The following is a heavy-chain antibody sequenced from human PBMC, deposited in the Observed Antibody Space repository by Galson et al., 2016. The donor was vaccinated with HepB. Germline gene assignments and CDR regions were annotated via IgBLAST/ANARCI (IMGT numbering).Heavy chain of an antibody. Sequence: SLRLSCAASGFTFSGYTMNWVRQAPGKGLEWVSCISSSSSYIYYADSVKGRFTISRDNAKNSLYLQMNSLRAEDTAMYYCARDLERITRFGRVTAPGYWGQGTLVTVSS. CDR2: ISSSSSYI. CDR3: ARDLERITRFGRVTAPGY. CDR1: GFTFSGYT. J-gene: IGHJ4*02. V-gene: IGHV3-21*01. D-gene: IGHD3-9*01.